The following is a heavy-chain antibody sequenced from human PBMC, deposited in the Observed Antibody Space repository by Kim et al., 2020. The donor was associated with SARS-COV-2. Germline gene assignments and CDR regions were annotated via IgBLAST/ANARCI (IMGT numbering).Heavy chain of an antibody. CDR2: IYYSGST. Sequence: SETLSLTCTVSGGSISSYYWSWIRQPPGKGLEWIGYIYYSGSTNYNPSLKSRVTISVDTSKNQFSLKLSSVTAADTAVYYCARVDGSGSYYNLYYYYGMDVWGQGTTVTVSS. J-gene: IGHJ6*02. CDR3: ARVDGSGSYYNLYYYYGMDV. CDR1: GGSISSYY. V-gene: IGHV4-59*01. D-gene: IGHD3-10*01.